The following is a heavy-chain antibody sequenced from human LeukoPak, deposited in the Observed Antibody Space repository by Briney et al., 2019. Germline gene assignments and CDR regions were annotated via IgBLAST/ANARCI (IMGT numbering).Heavy chain of an antibody. V-gene: IGHV1-69-2*01. CDR2: VDPQTGET. Sequence: GATVKISCKASGYIFTDYYMHWVHQAPGKGLEYMGRVDPQTGETIYAEKFQGRVTMTADTSTDTAYMELTSLRSEDTAVYFCVTDAYGAYWARFWGQGPLVTVSS. D-gene: IGHD4-17*01. CDR3: VTDAYGAYWARF. CDR1: GYIFTDYY. J-gene: IGHJ4*02.